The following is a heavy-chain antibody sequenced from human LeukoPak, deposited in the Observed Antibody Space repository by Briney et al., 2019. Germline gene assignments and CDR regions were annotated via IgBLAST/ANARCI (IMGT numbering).Heavy chain of an antibody. CDR1: AFTFSSYW. Sequence: GGSLRLSCAASAFTFSSYWMSWVRQAPGEGLEWVANIKRDGSEKYYVDSVKGRFTISRDNAKNSLYLQMNSLRAEDTAVYYCARRDSSSWYVSDWYFDLWGRGTLVTVSS. J-gene: IGHJ2*01. CDR2: IKRDGSEK. D-gene: IGHD6-13*01. CDR3: ARRDSSSWYVSDWYFDL. V-gene: IGHV3-7*01.